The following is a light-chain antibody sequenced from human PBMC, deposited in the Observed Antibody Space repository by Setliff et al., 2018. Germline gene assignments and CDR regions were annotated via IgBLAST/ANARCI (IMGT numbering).Light chain of an antibody. CDR3: QQYSTSSRYT. CDR1: QSVSTSY. V-gene: IGKV3-20*01. J-gene: IGKJ2*01. CDR2: GAF. Sequence: PGERATLSCRASQSVSTSYLAWYQQKPGQAPRLLIYGAFNRATGIPDRFSGSGSGTEFTLTISRLEPEDFALYYCQQYSTSSRYTFGQGTKVDIK.